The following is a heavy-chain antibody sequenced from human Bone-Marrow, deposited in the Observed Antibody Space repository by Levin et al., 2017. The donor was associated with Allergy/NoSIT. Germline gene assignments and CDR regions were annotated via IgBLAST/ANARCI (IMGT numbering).Heavy chain of an antibody. Sequence: GGSLRLSCVASGLTISSYWMHWVRQAPGKGLVWVSRIKSDGGSTNYADSVKGRFTISRDNAKNTLYLQMNSLRAEDTAVYYCAREYTGYGSAFDVWGQGTMVTVSS. CDR1: GLTISSYW. CDR2: IKSDGGST. CDR3: AREYTGYGSAFDV. V-gene: IGHV3-74*01. D-gene: IGHD5-12*01. J-gene: IGHJ3*01.